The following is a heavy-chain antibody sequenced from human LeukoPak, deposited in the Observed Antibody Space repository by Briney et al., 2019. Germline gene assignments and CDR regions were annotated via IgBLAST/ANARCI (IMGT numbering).Heavy chain of an antibody. CDR2: IKLDVSEK. CDR1: GFTLSGFW. D-gene: IGHD6-19*01. CDR3: ARGGWYPDN. J-gene: IGHJ4*02. Sequence: GGSLRLSRAASGFTLSGFWMSWVRQAPGKGPEWVANIKLDVSEKYYVDAVKRRFTISSENAKNSLHLQMNSLRAEDTAVYHCARGGWYPDNWGQGTLVTVSS. V-gene: IGHV3-7*01.